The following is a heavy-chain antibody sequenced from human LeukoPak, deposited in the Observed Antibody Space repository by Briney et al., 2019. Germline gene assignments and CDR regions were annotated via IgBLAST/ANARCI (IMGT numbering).Heavy chain of an antibody. D-gene: IGHD3-22*01. J-gene: IGHJ3*02. CDR3: ARGVYDSSGYYYNMYAFDI. CDR2: IYTSGST. Sequence: SETLSLTCTVSGGSISSGSYYWSWIRQPAGKGLEWIGRIYTSGSTNYNPSLKSRVTISVDTSKNQFSLKLSSVTAADTAVYYCARGVYDSSGYYYNMYAFDIWGQGTMVTVSS. CDR1: GGSISSGSYY. V-gene: IGHV4-61*02.